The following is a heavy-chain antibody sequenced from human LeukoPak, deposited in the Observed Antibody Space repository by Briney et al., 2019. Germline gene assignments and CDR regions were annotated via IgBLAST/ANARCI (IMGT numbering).Heavy chain of an antibody. CDR1: GFTFSSYS. D-gene: IGHD3-3*01. CDR2: ISSSSSFI. J-gene: IGHJ3*02. CDR3: ASLPEGSYYDFWSGYLTSPAFDI. Sequence: GGSLRLSCAVSGFTFSSYSMNWVRQAPGQGLEWVSSISSSSSFIYYAASVKGRFNISRHNAKNSLYPQMNSLRAEDTAVYYCASLPEGSYYDFWSGYLTSPAFDIWGQGTMVTVSS. V-gene: IGHV3-21*01.